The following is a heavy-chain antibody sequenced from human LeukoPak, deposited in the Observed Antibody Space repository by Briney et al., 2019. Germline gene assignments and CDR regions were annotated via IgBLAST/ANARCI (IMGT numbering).Heavy chain of an antibody. CDR1: GDSISSYY. D-gene: IGHD3-10*01. V-gene: IGHV4-59*08. Sequence: PSETLSLTCTVSGDSISSYYWSWIRQPPGKGLEWIGYIYYSGSTNYNPSLKSRVTISVDTSENQFSLKLSSVTAADTAVYYYARLQPAVRLFDYWGQGTLVTVSS. CDR2: IYYSGST. CDR3: ARLQPAVRLFDY. J-gene: IGHJ4*02.